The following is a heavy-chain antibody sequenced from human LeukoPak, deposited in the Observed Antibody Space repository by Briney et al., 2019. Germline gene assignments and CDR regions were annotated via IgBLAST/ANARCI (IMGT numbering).Heavy chain of an antibody. V-gene: IGHV3-30*04. CDR1: GFTFSSYA. D-gene: IGHD3-10*01. J-gene: IGHJ4*02. CDR2: ISYDGSNK. Sequence: GGSLRLSCAASGFTFSSYAMHWVRQAPGKGLEWVAVISYDGSNKYYADSVKGRFTISRDNSKNTLYLQMNSLRAEDTAVYYCARGDGWFGESRGDYWGQGTLVTASS. CDR3: ARGDGWFGESRGDY.